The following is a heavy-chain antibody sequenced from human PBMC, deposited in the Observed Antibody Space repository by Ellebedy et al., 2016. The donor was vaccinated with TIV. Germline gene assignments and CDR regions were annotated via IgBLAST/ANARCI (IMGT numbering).Heavy chain of an antibody. D-gene: IGHD3-10*01. Sequence: SETLSLTXTVSGGSIISYYLSWIRQSPGKGLEWIGHIYYSGSTTYNPSLKSRVTISVETSKKHFSLRVTSLTAADTAVYYCATGRSGDFQHWGQGTLVTVSS. CDR1: GGSIISYY. CDR3: ATGRSGDFQH. V-gene: IGHV4-59*01. J-gene: IGHJ1*01. CDR2: IYYSGST.